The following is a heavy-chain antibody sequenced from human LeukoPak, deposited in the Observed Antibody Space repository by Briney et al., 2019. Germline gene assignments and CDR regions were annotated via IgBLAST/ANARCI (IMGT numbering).Heavy chain of an antibody. D-gene: IGHD5-12*01. J-gene: IGHJ2*01. CDR2: INPNSGGT. Sequence: ASVKVSCKASGYTFTSYAMNWVRQAPGQGLEWMGWINPNSGGTNYAQKFQGWVTMTRDTSISTAYMELSRLRSDDTAVYYCARDFSGYEGYFDLWGRGTLVTVSS. CDR1: GYTFTSYA. V-gene: IGHV1-2*04. CDR3: ARDFSGYEGYFDL.